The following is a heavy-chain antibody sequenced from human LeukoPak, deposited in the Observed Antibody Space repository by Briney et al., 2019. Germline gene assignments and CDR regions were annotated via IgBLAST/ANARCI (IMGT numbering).Heavy chain of an antibody. Sequence: GGSLRLSCAASGFTFSSYAMSWVRQAPGKGLEWVSAMTTSGGSTYYADSVKGRFTISRDNSKNTLFLQMNSLRAEDTAVYYCARAVDFWSGYPQPNWFDPWGQGTLVTVSS. V-gene: IGHV3-23*01. CDR2: MTTSGGST. J-gene: IGHJ5*02. CDR1: GFTFSSYA. D-gene: IGHD3-3*01. CDR3: ARAVDFWSGYPQPNWFDP.